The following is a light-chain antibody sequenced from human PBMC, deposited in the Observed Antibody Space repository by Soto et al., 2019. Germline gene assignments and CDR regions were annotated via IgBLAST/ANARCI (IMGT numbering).Light chain of an antibody. CDR1: QSVSSY. CDR2: GAS. Sequence: EIVLTQSPVTLSLSPGERATLSCRSSQSVSSYLAWYQQKPGQAPRLLIYGASSRATGIPDRFSGSGSGTDFTLTISRLEPEDFAVYYCQQYGSSLPWTFGQGTKVDIK. CDR3: QQYGSSLPWT. J-gene: IGKJ1*01. V-gene: IGKV3-20*01.